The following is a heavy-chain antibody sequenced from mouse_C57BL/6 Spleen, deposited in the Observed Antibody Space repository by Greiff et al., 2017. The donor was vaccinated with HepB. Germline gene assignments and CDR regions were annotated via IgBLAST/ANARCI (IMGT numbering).Heavy chain of an antibody. CDR1: GFTFSSYG. CDR3: ARHDSNPWFAY. J-gene: IGHJ3*01. D-gene: IGHD2-5*01. V-gene: IGHV5-6*01. Sequence: EVKLQESGGDLVKPGGSLKLSCAASGFTFSSYGMSWVRQTPDKRLEWVATISSGGSYTYYPDSVKGRFTISRDNAKNTLYLQMSSLKSEDTAMYYCARHDSNPWFAYWGQGTLVTVSA. CDR2: ISSGGSYT.